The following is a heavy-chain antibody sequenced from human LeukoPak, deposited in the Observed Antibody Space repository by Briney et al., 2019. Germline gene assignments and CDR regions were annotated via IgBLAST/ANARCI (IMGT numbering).Heavy chain of an antibody. CDR1: GFTFSTYA. CDR2: VSPSGNTT. CDR3: ARESRYRDYFDY. Sequence: AGSLRLSCAASGFTFSTYAISWVRQAPGKGLEWVSGVSPSGNTTYYPDSVKGRFAISRDNAKNTVYLQMNIVRADDTAVYYCARESRYRDYFDYWGQGTMVTVSS. D-gene: IGHD1-14*01. V-gene: IGHV3-23*01. J-gene: IGHJ4*02.